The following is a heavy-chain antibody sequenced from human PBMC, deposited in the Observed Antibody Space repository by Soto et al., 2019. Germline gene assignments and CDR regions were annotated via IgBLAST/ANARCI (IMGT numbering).Heavy chain of an antibody. Sequence: VQLVQYGAEVKKPGASVKVSCKASGYTFTNFGISWVRQAAGQGREWMGWISAYNGNTNYAQKFQGRVTMTTDTSTSTAYMVVRSLRFDDTSVYYCARGGTAIDYWGQGTLVTVSS. CDR3: ARGGTAIDY. J-gene: IGHJ4*02. CDR2: ISAYNGNT. D-gene: IGHD2-21*02. CDR1: GYTFTNFG. V-gene: IGHV1-18*01.